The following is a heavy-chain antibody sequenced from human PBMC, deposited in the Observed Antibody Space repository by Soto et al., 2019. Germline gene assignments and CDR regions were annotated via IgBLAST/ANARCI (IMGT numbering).Heavy chain of an antibody. D-gene: IGHD6-13*01. CDR3: ARSGRQQLGRRNWFDF. J-gene: IGHJ5*01. CDR2: IIHSGST. V-gene: IGHV4-34*12. CDR1: GGSFSAYY. Sequence: SETLSLTCAVYGGSFSAYYWSWIRQAPGKGLEWIGEIIHSGSTNSNPSLKSRVTISVDTSKNQFSLSLSSVTAADTAVYYCARSGRQQLGRRNWFDFWGRGTLVTVS.